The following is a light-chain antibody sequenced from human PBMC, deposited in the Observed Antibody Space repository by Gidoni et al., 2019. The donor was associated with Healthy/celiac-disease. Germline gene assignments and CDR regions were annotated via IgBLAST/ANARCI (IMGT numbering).Light chain of an antibody. CDR1: QSASSY. CDR3: QQRSNWPPGALT. CDR2: EAY. J-gene: IGKJ4*01. Sequence: ETALTQSPATLSLSPGERATLSCRASQSASSYLAWYQQKPGQAPRLLIYEAYNRATGIPARFSGSGSGTDFTLTISSLEPEDFAVYYCQQRSNWPPGALTFGGGTKVEIK. V-gene: IGKV3-11*01.